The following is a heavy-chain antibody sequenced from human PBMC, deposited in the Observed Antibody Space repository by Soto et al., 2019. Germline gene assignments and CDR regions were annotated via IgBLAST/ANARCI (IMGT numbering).Heavy chain of an antibody. CDR2: INQDGSEK. J-gene: IGHJ4*02. V-gene: IGHV3-7*01. CDR1: ESTVSRDW. Sequence: EVHLVESGGGLVQTGGSLRLSCAIFESTVSRDWMNWVRQAPGKGLEWVAHINQDGSEKYYVDSVKGRFTISRDNAKKSLYLQMNSLKPAVTAISYCSAGVGDAFWGQRTLVTVSS. D-gene: IGHD1-26*01. CDR3: SAGVGDAF.